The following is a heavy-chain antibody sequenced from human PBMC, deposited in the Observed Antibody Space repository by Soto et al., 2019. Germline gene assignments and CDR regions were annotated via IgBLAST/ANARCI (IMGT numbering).Heavy chain of an antibody. CDR2: ISGSGGNT. CDR1: GFTFSSFA. CDR3: ENARGGYNYYYGMDV. Sequence: VQLLESGGGLVQPGGSLRLSCAASGFTFSSFAMNLVRQAPGKVLEWVSAISGSGGNTKYADSVKGRLTISRDNYKHQQYMQMNSLRAEDTAVYFCENARGGYNYYYGMDVWGQGTTVTASS. V-gene: IGHV3-23*01. D-gene: IGHD3-10*01. J-gene: IGHJ6*02.